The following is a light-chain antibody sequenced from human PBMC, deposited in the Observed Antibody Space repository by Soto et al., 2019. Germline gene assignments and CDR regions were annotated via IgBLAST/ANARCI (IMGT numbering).Light chain of an antibody. CDR1: QRITAS. CDR3: VHLNNWPPRLT. J-gene: IGKJ3*01. Sequence: EIVLTQSPAILSLSPGERANLSCGASQRITASLAWYQQKPGQPTRLLIYGDPTRAAGIPARFSVSGSGTDFTLSISGWETEDFAIYFCVHLNNWPPRLTVGPGTAVEVK. CDR2: GDP. V-gene: IGKV3-11*01.